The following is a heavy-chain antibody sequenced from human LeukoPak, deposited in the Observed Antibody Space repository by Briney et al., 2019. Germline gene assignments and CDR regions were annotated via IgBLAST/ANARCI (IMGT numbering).Heavy chain of an antibody. CDR1: GGIFSIDA. Sequence: ASVKVSCKAPGGIFSIDAISWVRQAPGHGLEWMGRIIPVLDIAHYAQNFQGRVTITADRSTNTAYLDMSSLRSEDTAVYYCAVDRDGSVTPSAFDIWGHGTMVIVSS. V-gene: IGHV1-69*04. CDR3: AVDRDGSVTPSAFDI. J-gene: IGHJ3*02. D-gene: IGHD1-26*01. CDR2: IIPVLDIA.